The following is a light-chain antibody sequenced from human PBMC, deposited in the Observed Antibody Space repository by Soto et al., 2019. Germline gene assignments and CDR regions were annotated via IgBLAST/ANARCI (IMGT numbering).Light chain of an antibody. CDR2: GAS. CDR1: QSVSSNY. CDR3: QQYGSSFT. V-gene: IGKV3-20*01. J-gene: IGKJ3*01. Sequence: EIVLTQSPGTLSLSPGERATLSCRASQSVSSNYLAWYRQKPGQAPRLLIYGASSRATGTPDRFRGSGSGTDFTLTISRLEPEDFAVYYCQQYGSSFTFGPGTKVDIK.